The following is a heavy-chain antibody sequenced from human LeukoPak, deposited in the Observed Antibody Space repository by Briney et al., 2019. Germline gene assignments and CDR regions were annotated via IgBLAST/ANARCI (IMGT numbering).Heavy chain of an antibody. CDR3: AKDAKPYYYDSSGYYSAGAFDI. CDR2: ISGSGGST. D-gene: IGHD3-22*01. V-gene: IGHV3-23*01. J-gene: IGHJ3*02. CDR1: GFTYSSYA. Sequence: GGSLRLSCAASGFTYSSYAMSWVRQAPGKGLEWVSAISGSGGSTYYADSVKGRFTISRDNSKNTLHLQMNSLRSEDTAVYYCAKDAKPYYYDSSGYYSAGAFDIWGQGTMVTVSS.